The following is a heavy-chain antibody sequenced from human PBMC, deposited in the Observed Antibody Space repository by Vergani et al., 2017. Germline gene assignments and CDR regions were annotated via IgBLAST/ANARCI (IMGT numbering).Heavy chain of an antibody. V-gene: IGHV1-2*02. J-gene: IGHJ4*02. CDR2: LDPHTGDT. CDR3: ARDERRPWSNSWARFEY. D-gene: IGHD6-13*01. CDR1: GYSLSDHY. Sequence: QVQLVQSGAEVRKPGASVKVSCKASGYSLSDHYIHWVRQAPGQGFEWMGRLDPHTGDTKYAEKFQGRAILTRDRSISTAYMELISLISDDTAVYYCARDERRPWSNSWARFEYWGLGIPVTVSS.